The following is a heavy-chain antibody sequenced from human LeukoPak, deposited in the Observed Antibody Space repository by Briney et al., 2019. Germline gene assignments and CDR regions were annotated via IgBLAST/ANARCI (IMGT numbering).Heavy chain of an antibody. CDR1: GFTLRSDW. CDR2: IKQDGSEK. Sequence: PGGSLRLSCAAAGFTLRSDWIGWVRQAPGKGLEWVANIKQDGSEKYYVDSVKGRFTISRDNAKNSLYLQMNGLRAEDTAVYYCARRMTTVTAYLDYWGQGTLVTVSS. J-gene: IGHJ4*02. D-gene: IGHD4-11*01. V-gene: IGHV3-7*01. CDR3: ARRMTTVTAYLDY.